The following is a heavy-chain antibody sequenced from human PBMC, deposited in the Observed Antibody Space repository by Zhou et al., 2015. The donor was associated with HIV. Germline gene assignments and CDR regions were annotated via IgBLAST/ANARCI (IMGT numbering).Heavy chain of an antibody. D-gene: IGHD3-22*01. CDR2: MNADNGKT. CDR1: GYTFTSYD. Sequence: QVQLVQSGAEVKKPGASVKVSCKASGYTFTSYDINWVRQATGQGLEWMGWMNADNGKTNYAQKFQGRVTLTTDRSTRTAYMELRSLRSDDAAIYYCARDDIGGYHSFNYWGQGTRVSVSS. CDR3: ARDDIGGYHSFNY. J-gene: IGHJ4*02. V-gene: IGHV1-18*01.